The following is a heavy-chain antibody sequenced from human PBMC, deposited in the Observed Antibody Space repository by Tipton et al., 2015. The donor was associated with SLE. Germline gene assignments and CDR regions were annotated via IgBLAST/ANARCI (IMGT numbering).Heavy chain of an antibody. CDR2: IYTSGST. CDR1: GGSVSSGSYY. J-gene: IGHJ3*02. V-gene: IGHV4-61*09. Sequence: TLSLTCTVSGGSVSSGSYYWSWIRQPAGKGLEWIGYIYTSGSTNYNPSLKSRVTISVDTSKNQFSLKLSSVTAADTAVYYCARDLPDTRAPPDAFDIWGQGTMVTVSS. D-gene: IGHD1-14*01. CDR3: ARDLPDTRAPPDAFDI.